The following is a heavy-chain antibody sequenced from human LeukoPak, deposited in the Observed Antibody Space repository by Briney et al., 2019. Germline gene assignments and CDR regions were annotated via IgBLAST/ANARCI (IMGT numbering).Heavy chain of an antibody. Sequence: SETLSLTCAVYGGSFSGYYWSWIRQPPGKGLEWIGEINHSVSANYNPSLKSRVTISVDTSKNQFSLKLSSVTAADTAVYYCASPYGWDAFDIWGQGTMVTVSS. D-gene: IGHD4-17*01. V-gene: IGHV4-34*01. CDR2: INHSVSA. CDR1: GGSFSGYY. J-gene: IGHJ3*02. CDR3: ASPYGWDAFDI.